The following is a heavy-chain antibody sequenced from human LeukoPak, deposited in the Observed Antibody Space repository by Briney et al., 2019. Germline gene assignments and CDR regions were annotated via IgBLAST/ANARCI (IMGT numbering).Heavy chain of an antibody. V-gene: IGHV3-21*01. Sequence: GGSLRLSCAASGFTFSSYSMNWVRQAPGKGREGVSSISSSSSYIYYADSVKGRFTISRDNAKNSLYLQMNSLRAEDTAVYYCARSSTVPNPDYWGQGTLVTVSS. J-gene: IGHJ4*02. CDR1: GFTFSSYS. CDR3: ARSSTVPNPDY. D-gene: IGHD4-17*01. CDR2: ISSSSSYI.